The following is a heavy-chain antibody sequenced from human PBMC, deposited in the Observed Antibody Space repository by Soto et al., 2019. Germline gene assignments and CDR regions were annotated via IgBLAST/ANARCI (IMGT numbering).Heavy chain of an antibody. J-gene: IGHJ6*02. Sequence: SETLSLTXAVSGGSISSSNWWSWVRQPPGKGLEWIGEIYHSGSTNYNPSLKGRVTISVDKSKNQFSLKLSSVTAADTAVHYCARPPGLDYYYGMDVWGQGTTVTVSS. D-gene: IGHD6-25*01. CDR3: ARPPGLDYYYGMDV. CDR2: IYHSGST. CDR1: GGSISSSNW. V-gene: IGHV4-4*02.